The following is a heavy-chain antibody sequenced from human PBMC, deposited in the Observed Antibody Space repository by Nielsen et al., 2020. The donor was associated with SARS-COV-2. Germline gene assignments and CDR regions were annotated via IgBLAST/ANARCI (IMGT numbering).Heavy chain of an antibody. CDR2: ISYDGSNK. V-gene: IGHV3-30*18. D-gene: IGHD2-15*01. Sequence: GGSLRLSCAASGFTFSTYGMHWVRQAPGKGLEWVAAISYDGSNKYYVDSVKGRFTISRDNSKNTLYLQMSSLREEDTAVYYCAKDWTAIAVVPSGGVDYWGQGTLVTVSS. CDR3: AKDWTAIAVVPSGGVDY. CDR1: GFTFSTYG. J-gene: IGHJ4*02.